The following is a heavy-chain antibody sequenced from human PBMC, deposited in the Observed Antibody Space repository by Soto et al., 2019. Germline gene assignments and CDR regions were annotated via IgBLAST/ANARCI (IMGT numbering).Heavy chain of an antibody. CDR1: GFTLSTYT. Sequence: XXSLRLSFAASGFTLSTYTMHWVPQPPGKGLEWVSGIVQSGATFYTDSVKGRFTISRDNSKSMVYLQMDSLRDDDTALYYCAKDRHPDGIWSFDYWGRGILVTVSS. V-gene: IGHV3-23*01. CDR2: IVQSGAT. CDR3: AKDRHPDGIWSFDY. J-gene: IGHJ4*02. D-gene: IGHD1-20*01.